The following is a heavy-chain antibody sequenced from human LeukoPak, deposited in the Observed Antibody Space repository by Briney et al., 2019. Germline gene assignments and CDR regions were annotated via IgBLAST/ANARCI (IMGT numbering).Heavy chain of an antibody. CDR3: ARDSSYYDILTGHYYYYGMDV. CDR2: IYYSGST. D-gene: IGHD3-9*01. V-gene: IGHV4-59*01. CDR1: GGSISSYY. J-gene: IGHJ6*04. Sequence: PSETLSLTCTVPGGSISSYYWSWIRQPPGKGLEWIGYIYYSGSTNYNPSLKSRVTISVDTSKNQFSLKLSSVTAAGTAVYYCARDSSYYDILTGHYYYYGMDVWGKGTTVTVSS.